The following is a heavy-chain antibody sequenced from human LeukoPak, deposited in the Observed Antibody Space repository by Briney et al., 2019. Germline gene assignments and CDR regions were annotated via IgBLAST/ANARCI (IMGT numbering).Heavy chain of an antibody. V-gene: IGHV1-2*02. J-gene: IGHJ4*02. CDR3: AREANSWYHS. CDR1: GYTFSDYY. CDR2: INPNSGAT. D-gene: IGHD2/OR15-2a*01. Sequence: ASVKVSCKASGYTFSDYYMHWVRQAPGQGLEWMAWINPNSGATTYAQKFQGRVTLTKDTSINTAYMGLSRLTSDDTAMYYCAREANSWYHSWGQGTLVTVSS.